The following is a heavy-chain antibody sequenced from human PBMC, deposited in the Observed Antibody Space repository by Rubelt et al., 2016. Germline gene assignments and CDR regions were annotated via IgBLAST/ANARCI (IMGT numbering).Heavy chain of an antibody. J-gene: IGHJ6*02. CDR1: GLSVSTNY. V-gene: IGHV3-49*03. CDR2: IRSKAYGGTT. CDR3: TRDSDYYYGMDV. Sequence: EAQLVESGGGLVQPGGSLRLTCEASGLSVSTNYMTWFRQAPGKGLEWVGFIRSKAYGGTTEYAASVKGRFTISRDDSKSIAYLQMNSLKTEDTAVYYGTRDSDYYYGMDVWGQGTTVTVSS.